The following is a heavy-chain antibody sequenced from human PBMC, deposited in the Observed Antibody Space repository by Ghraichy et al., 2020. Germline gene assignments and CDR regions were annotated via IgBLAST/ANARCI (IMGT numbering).Heavy chain of an antibody. CDR2: IYTSGST. Sequence: SETLSLTCSVSGGSISSYYWSWIRQPAGKGLEWIGRIYTSGSTNYNPSLKSRVTMSVDTSKNQFSLKLRSVTAADTAVYYCARDSPVAGKRSYFQHWGQGTLVTVSS. CDR1: GGSISSYY. J-gene: IGHJ1*01. CDR3: ARDSPVAGKRSYFQH. V-gene: IGHV4-4*07. D-gene: IGHD6-19*01.